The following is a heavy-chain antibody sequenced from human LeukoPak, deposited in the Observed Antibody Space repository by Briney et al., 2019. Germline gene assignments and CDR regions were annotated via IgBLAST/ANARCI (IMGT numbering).Heavy chain of an antibody. D-gene: IGHD2-2*01. V-gene: IGHV4-59*01. Sequence: PSETLSLTCTVSSGSIPSYWWSWIRQPPGKGLEWIGYMYYSGSTNYNPSLKSRVTISIDTSSRQFSLKLTSVTTADTAVYYCARVPAANYYYYYYMDVWGKGTTVTVSS. J-gene: IGHJ6*03. CDR1: SGSIPSYW. CDR3: ARVPAANYYYYYYMDV. CDR2: MYYSGST.